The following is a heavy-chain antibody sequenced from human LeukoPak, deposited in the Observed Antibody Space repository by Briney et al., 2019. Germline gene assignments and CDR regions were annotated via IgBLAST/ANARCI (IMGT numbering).Heavy chain of an antibody. D-gene: IGHD3-10*01. CDR1: GFNFRTYA. CDR3: ARGYYLDSGSFGY. Sequence: GGSPRLSCAASGFNFRTYAMHWVRQAPGKGLEWMAIISYDGSSEYYADSVKGRFTVSRDNSENTLSLHMNSLRPEDTAVYFCARGYYLDSGSFGYWGQGALVTVSS. J-gene: IGHJ4*02. V-gene: IGHV3-30*01. CDR2: ISYDGSSE.